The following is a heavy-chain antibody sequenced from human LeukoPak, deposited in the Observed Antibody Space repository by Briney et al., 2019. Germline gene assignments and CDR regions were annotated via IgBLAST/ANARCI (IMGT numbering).Heavy chain of an antibody. CDR3: ARVDDWNALEY. D-gene: IGHD1-1*01. V-gene: IGHV4-59*01. CDR1: GGSLNNNY. CDR2: IYYSGTTT. J-gene: IGHJ4*02. Sequence: SETLSLTCTVSGGSLNNNYRSWIRQPPGKALEWIGFIYYSGTTTNYNPSLKSRVTISVDTSKNQFSLKLNSVTAADTALYYCARVDDWNALEYWGQGTLVTVPS.